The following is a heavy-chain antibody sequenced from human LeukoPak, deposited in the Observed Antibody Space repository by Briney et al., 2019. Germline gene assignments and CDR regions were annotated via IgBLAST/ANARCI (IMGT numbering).Heavy chain of an antibody. CDR1: GYTFTGYY. CDR2: INPNSGGT. Sequence: ASVKVSCKASGYTFTGYYMHWVRQAPGQGLEWMGWINPNSGGTNYAQKFQGRVTMTRDTSISTAYMELSRLRSDDTAVCSCARDRQLWTLSLPDYWGQGTLVTVSS. CDR3: ARDRQLWTLSLPDY. V-gene: IGHV1-2*02. D-gene: IGHD5-18*01. J-gene: IGHJ4*02.